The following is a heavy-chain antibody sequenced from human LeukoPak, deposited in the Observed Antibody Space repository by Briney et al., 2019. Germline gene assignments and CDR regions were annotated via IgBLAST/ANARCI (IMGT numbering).Heavy chain of an antibody. CDR3: ARRATGHLFIDY. CDR2: IYPGDSDT. J-gene: IGHJ4*02. CDR1: GYSFSKYW. V-gene: IGHV5-51*03. D-gene: IGHD3-10*01. Sequence: GESLKISCKGSGYSFSKYWIGWVRQMPGKGLEWMGIIYPGDSDTRYSPSFQGQVTISADKSISTAYLQWSNLRASDTAMYYCARRATGHLFIDYWGQGTLVTVSS.